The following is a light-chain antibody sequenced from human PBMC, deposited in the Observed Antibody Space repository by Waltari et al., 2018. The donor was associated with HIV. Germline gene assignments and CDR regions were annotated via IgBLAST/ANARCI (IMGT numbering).Light chain of an antibody. V-gene: IGLV1-47*01. Sequence: QSVLTQPPSASGTPGQRVTISCSGSSPNIGRNSEYWYQQLPGPAPKLLLYRNNQRPSGVPDRFSGSKSGTSTSLAISGLRSEDEADYYCAAWGNSLSLLFGGGTKLTVL. CDR3: AAWGNSLSLL. CDR2: RNN. CDR1: SPNIGRNS. J-gene: IGLJ2*01.